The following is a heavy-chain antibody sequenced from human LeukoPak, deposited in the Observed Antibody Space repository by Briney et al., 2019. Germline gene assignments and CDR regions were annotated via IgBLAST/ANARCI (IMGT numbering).Heavy chain of an antibody. CDR2: ISGSGGST. CDR3: AKDPYAILTDYRYYFDY. D-gene: IGHD3-9*01. V-gene: IGHV3-23*01. Sequence: PGGSLRLSCAASGFTFRSYAMSWVRQAPGKGLEWVSAISGSGGSTYYADSVKGRFTISRDNSKNTLYLQMNSLRAEDTAVYYCAKDPYAILTDYRYYFDYWGQGTLVTVSS. J-gene: IGHJ4*02. CDR1: GFTFRSYA.